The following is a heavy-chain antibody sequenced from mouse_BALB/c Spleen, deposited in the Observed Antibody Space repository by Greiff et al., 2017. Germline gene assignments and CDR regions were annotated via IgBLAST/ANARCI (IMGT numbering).Heavy chain of an antibody. CDR3: ARDYYDYDEDMDY. V-gene: IGHV5-4*02. CDR2: ISDGGSYT. J-gene: IGHJ4*01. D-gene: IGHD2-4*01. Sequence: EVQRVESGGGLVKPGGSLKLSCAASGFTFSDYYMYWVRQTPEKRLEWVATISDGGSYTYYPDSVKGRFTISRDNAKNNLYLQMSSLKSEDTAMYYCARDYYDYDEDMDYWGQGTSVTVSS. CDR1: GFTFSDYY.